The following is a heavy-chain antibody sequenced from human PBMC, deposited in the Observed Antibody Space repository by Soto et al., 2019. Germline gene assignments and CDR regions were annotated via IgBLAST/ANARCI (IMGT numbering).Heavy chain of an antibody. D-gene: IGHD3-3*01. CDR2: INPSGGST. Sequence: QVQLVQSGAEVKKPGASVKVSCKASGYTFTSYYMHWVRQAPGQGLEWMGIINPSGGSTSYAQKFQGRVTMTRDTSTSTVYMELSSLRSEDTAVYYCARGPRPRHYDFWSGYHNWFDPWGQGTLVTVSS. CDR1: GYTFTSYY. V-gene: IGHV1-46*03. J-gene: IGHJ5*02. CDR3: ARGPRPRHYDFWSGYHNWFDP.